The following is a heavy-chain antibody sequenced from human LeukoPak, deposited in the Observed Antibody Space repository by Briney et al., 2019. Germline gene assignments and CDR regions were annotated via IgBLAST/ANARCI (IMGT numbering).Heavy chain of an antibody. CDR1: GGSISSYY. Sequence: SETLSLTCTVSGGSISSYYWSWIRQPPGKGLEWIGYIYYSGSTNYNPSLKSRVTISVDTSKNQFSLKLSSVTAADTAVYYCARDRDSSLDLWGRGTLVTVSS. D-gene: IGHD3-22*01. CDR2: IYYSGST. J-gene: IGHJ2*01. V-gene: IGHV4-59*01. CDR3: ARDRDSSLDL.